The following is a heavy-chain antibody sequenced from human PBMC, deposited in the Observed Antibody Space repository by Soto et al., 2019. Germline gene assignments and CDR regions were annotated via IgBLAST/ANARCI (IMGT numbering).Heavy chain of an antibody. V-gene: IGHV1-69*13. CDR3: ARAQGPNPYYYGMDV. CDR2: IIPIFGTA. J-gene: IGHJ6*02. CDR1: GGTFSSYA. Sequence: GASVKVSCKASGGTFSSYAISWVRQAPGQGLEWMGGIIPIFGTANYAQKFQGRVTITADESTSTAYMELSSLRSEDTAVYYCARAQGPNPYYYGMDVWGQGTTVTVSS.